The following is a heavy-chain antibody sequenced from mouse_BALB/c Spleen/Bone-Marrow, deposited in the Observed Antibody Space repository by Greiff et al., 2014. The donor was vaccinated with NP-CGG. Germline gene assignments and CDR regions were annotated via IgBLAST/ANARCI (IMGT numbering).Heavy chain of an antibody. CDR3: ARRTPYYFDY. V-gene: IGHV1-14*01. Sequence: FPLPPSVPSLFTPGASVKMSCQASGYPFPRSVLPWVQPPPGQGLEWIGYINPYNDGTKYNEKFKGKATLTSDKSSSTAYMELSSLTSEDSAVYYCARRTPYYFDYWGQGTTLTVSS. CDR1: GYPFPRSV. CDR2: INPYNDGT. J-gene: IGHJ2*01.